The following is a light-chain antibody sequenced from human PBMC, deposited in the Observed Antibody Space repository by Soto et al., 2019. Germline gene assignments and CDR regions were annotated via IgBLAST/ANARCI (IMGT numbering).Light chain of an antibody. CDR1: QSVSSN. CDR3: QHYYNWPRT. J-gene: IGKJ1*01. V-gene: IGKV3-15*01. CDR2: GAS. Sequence: EIVMTQSPATLSVSPGERATLSCRASQSVSSNLAWYQQKPGQAHRLLIYGASTRATGIPARFSGSGSGTEFTLTISSLQSEDFAVYYCQHYYNWPRTFGQGTKVEIK.